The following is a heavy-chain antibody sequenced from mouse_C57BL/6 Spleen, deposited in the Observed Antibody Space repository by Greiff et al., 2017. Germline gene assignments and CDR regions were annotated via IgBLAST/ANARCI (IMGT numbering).Heavy chain of an antibody. J-gene: IGHJ1*03. Sequence: DVMLVESGGGLVKPGGSLKLSCAASGFTFSSYAMSWVRQTPEKRLEWVATISDGGSYTYYPDNVKGRFTIARDNAKNNLYLQMSHLKSEDTAMYYCARDGTIVTTHCYFDVWGTGTTVTVSS. CDR1: GFTFSSYA. CDR2: ISDGGSYT. CDR3: ARDGTIVTTHCYFDV. D-gene: IGHD2-5*01. V-gene: IGHV5-4*01.